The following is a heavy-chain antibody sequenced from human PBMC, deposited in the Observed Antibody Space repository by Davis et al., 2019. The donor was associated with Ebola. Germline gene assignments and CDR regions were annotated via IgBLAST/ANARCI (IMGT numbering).Heavy chain of an antibody. CDR1: GFTFSSYS. V-gene: IGHV3-21*01. J-gene: IGHJ4*02. CDR3: ARDEARDDSSGYYYGY. Sequence: GESLKISCAASGFTFSSYSMNWVRQAPGKGLEWVSSISSSSFYIYYADSVKGRFTISRDNAKNSLYLQMNSLRAEDTAGYYCARDEARDDSSGYYYGYWGQGTLVTVSS. CDR2: ISSSSFYI. D-gene: IGHD3-22*01.